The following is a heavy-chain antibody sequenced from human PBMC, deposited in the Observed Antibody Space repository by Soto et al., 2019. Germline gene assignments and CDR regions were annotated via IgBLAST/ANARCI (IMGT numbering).Heavy chain of an antibody. CDR1: GFTFSSYG. CDR3: ARDILEPFSGVPYYYMDV. Sequence: GGSLRLSCAASGFTFSSYGMHWVRQAPGKGLEWVAVIWYDGSNKYYADSVKGRFTISRDNSKNTLYLQMNSLRAEDTAVYYCARDILEPFSGVPYYYMDVWGKGTTVTVSS. CDR2: IWYDGSNK. D-gene: IGHD1-1*01. J-gene: IGHJ6*03. V-gene: IGHV3-33*01.